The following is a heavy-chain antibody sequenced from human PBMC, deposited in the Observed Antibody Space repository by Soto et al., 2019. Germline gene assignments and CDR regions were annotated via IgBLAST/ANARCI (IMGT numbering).Heavy chain of an antibody. CDR3: AREPLKWYGMDV. V-gene: IGHV4-30-4*01. J-gene: IGHJ6*02. CDR1: GGSISSGDYY. D-gene: IGHD1-26*01. CDR2: IFYTGST. Sequence: QVQLQESGPGLVKPSQTLSLICTVSGGSISSGDYYWSWIRQSPGTGLEWIGYIFYTGSTYYNPSLRSRLAISVDTSKNQFSLKLSSVTAADAAVYYCAREPLKWYGMDVWGQGTTVTVSS.